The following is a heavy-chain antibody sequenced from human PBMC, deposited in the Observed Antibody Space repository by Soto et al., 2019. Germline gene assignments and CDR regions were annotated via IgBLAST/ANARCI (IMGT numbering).Heavy chain of an antibody. CDR1: GFTFSNYV. D-gene: IGHD6-19*01. V-gene: IGHV3-23*01. CDR3: AKRSDGSAWPYFFDS. CDR2: IGGTDGST. Sequence: GGSLRLSCAASGFTFSNYVMGWVRQAPGKGLEWVSTIGGTDGSTYYADSAKGRFTISRDNSENTLYLQMTSLRADDTATYYCAKRSDGSAWPYFFDSWGQGTLVTVSS. J-gene: IGHJ4*02.